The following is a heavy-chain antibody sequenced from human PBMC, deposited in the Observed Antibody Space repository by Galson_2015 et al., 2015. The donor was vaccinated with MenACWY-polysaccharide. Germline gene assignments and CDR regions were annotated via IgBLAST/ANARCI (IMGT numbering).Heavy chain of an antibody. J-gene: IGHJ4*02. CDR3: AKAVVATALLDY. CDR2: ISYNSGSI. D-gene: IGHD2-21*02. Sequence: SLRLSCAASGFTFDDYAMHWVRLAPGKGLEWVSGISYNSGSIGYADSVKGRFTISRDNAKNSLFLQMNSLRVEDTAVYYCAKAVVATALLDYWGQGTLVTVSS. CDR1: GFTFDDYA. V-gene: IGHV3-9*01.